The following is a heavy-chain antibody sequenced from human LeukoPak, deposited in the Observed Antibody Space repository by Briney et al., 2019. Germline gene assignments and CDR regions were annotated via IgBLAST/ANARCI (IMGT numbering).Heavy chain of an antibody. Sequence: SETLSLTCTVSGASISSYSWSWIRQPPGKGLEWIGYIYNGGSTNYNPSLKSRVTISQDTSKNQFSLKLSSVTAADTAVYYCAREGPRRDGYSHDYWGQGTLVSVSS. V-gene: IGHV4-59*01. CDR2: IYNGGST. J-gene: IGHJ4*02. CDR3: AREGPRRDGYSHDY. CDR1: GASISSYS. D-gene: IGHD5-24*01.